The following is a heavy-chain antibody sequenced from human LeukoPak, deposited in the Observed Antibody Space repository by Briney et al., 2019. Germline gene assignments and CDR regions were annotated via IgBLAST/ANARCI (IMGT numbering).Heavy chain of an antibody. CDR2: ISSSGSPI. Sequence: GGSLRLSCAASGFTFSDYYMSWIRQAPGKGLEWLSYISSSGSPIYYADSVKGRFTISRDNAKNSLYLQVNSLRAEDTAVYYCAKGYSRLGVVSYWGQGTLVTVSS. J-gene: IGHJ4*02. CDR3: AKGYSRLGVVSY. V-gene: IGHV3-11*04. D-gene: IGHD1-26*01. CDR1: GFTFSDYY.